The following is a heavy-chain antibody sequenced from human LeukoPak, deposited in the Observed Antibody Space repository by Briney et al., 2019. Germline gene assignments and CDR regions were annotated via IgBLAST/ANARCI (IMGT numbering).Heavy chain of an antibody. CDR1: GGTFSSYA. CDR3: ATGLGSYYYGSGSPEDY. CDR2: IIPIFGTA. J-gene: IGHJ4*02. V-gene: IGHV1-69*13. Sequence: SVKVSCKASGGTFSSYAISWVRQAPGQGLEWMGGIIPIFGTANYAQKFQGRVTITADESTSTAYMELSSLRSEDTAVYYCATGLGSYYYGSGSPEDYWGQRTLVTVSS. D-gene: IGHD3-10*01.